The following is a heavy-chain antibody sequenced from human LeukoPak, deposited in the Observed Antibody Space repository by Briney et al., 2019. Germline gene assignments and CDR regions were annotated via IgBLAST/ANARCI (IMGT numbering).Heavy chain of an antibody. V-gene: IGHV4-38-2*02. CDR2: IYHSGST. D-gene: IGHD6-6*01. CDR1: GYSISSGYY. J-gene: IGHJ4*02. Sequence: SETLSLTCTVSGYSISSGYYWGWIRQPPGKGLEWIGSIYHSGSTHYNPSLKSRVTISVDTSKNQFSLKLSSVTAADTAVYYCARENIAARPLDYWGQGTLVTVSS. CDR3: ARENIAARPLDY.